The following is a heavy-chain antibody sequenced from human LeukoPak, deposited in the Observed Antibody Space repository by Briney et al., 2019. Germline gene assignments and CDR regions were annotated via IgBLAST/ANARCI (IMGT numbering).Heavy chain of an antibody. V-gene: IGHV1-2*02. CDR1: GYTFTGYY. J-gene: IGHJ4*02. D-gene: IGHD3-10*01. CDR2: INPNSGGT. Sequence: ASVRVSCKASGYTFTGYYMHWLRQAPGQGLEWMGWINPNSGGTNYAQKFQGRVTMTRDTSISTAYMELSRLRSDDTAVYYCAREYHGSGSYYHDETHYDYWGQGTLVTVSS. CDR3: AREYHGSGSYYHDETHYDY.